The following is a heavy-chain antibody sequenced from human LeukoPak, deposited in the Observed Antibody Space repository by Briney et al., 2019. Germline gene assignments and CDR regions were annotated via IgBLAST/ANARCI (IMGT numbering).Heavy chain of an antibody. V-gene: IGHV3-74*01. CDR1: GFTFSSYW. Sequence: PGGSLRLSCAASGFTFSSYWMHWVRQAPGKGLVWVSRINSDGSSTSYAASVKGRFTISRDNAKNTLYLQMNSLRAEDTAVYYCARGPIAAAGHFDYWGQGTLVTVSS. CDR3: ARGPIAAAGHFDY. D-gene: IGHD6-13*01. J-gene: IGHJ4*02. CDR2: INSDGSST.